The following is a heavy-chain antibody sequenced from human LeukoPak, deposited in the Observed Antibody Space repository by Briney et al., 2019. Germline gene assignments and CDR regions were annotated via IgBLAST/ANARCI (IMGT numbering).Heavy chain of an antibody. CDR2: ISAYNGNT. Sequence: GASVKVSCKASGYTFTSYGISWVRQAPGQGLEWMGWISAYNGNTNYAQKLQGRVTMTTDTSTSTAYMELRSLISEDTAVYYCGRQTRLICSSTSCFDFDYWGQGTLVTVSS. CDR3: GRQTRLICSSTSCFDFDY. V-gene: IGHV1-18*01. CDR1: GYTFTSYG. J-gene: IGHJ4*02. D-gene: IGHD2-2*01.